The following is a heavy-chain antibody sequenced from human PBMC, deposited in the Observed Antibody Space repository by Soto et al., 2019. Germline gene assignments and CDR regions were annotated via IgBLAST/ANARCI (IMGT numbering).Heavy chain of an antibody. J-gene: IGHJ4*02. CDR1: GGSISSYY. D-gene: IGHD6-19*01. CDR3: ARDQGRGWSIFED. CDR2: IYYSGST. V-gene: IGHV4-59*01. Sequence: SETLSLTCTVSGGSISSYYWSWIRQPPGKGLEWIGYIYYSGSTNYNPSLKSRVTISVDTSKNQFSLKLSSVTAADTAVYYCARDQGRGWSIFEDWGQGTLVTVSS.